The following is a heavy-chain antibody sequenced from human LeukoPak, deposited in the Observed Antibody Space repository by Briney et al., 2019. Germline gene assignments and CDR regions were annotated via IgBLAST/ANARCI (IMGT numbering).Heavy chain of an antibody. J-gene: IGHJ4*02. D-gene: IGHD2-2*01. V-gene: IGHV3-7*01. CDR1: EFSFSTNW. CDR3: ANVPRSTVSY. Sequence: GGSLRLSCAASEFSFSTNWMHWVRQTPGKGLEWVAELNEDGGVKYYVDSVKGRFTISRDNAKSLLFLQMYNLRTEDTGVYFCANVPRSTVSYWGRGTLVTVSS. CDR2: LNEDGGVK.